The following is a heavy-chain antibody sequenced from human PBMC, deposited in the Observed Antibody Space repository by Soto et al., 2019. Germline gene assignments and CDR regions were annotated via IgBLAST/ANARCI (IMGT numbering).Heavy chain of an antibody. CDR1: GDTFNFYS. V-gene: IGHV1-69*02. Sequence: QVQLVQSGAEVKKPGSSVRVSCKASGDTFNFYSINWERQAPGLGLEWMGRINPILSLSNYAPRFQGRVTMTADKSTTTAYMELSSLRSEDTAMYYCASSYGSGYRAFDSWGQGALVTVSS. D-gene: IGHD3-10*01. CDR3: ASSYGSGYRAFDS. J-gene: IGHJ4*02. CDR2: INPILSLS.